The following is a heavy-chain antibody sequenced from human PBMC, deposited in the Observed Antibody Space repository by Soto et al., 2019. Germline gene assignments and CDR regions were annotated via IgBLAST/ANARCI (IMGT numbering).Heavy chain of an antibody. CDR1: TFSMYS. D-gene: IGHD1-26*01. Sequence: EVQVVESGGGLVKPGGSLRLSCNFTFSMYSMNWARQAPGKGLEWVASISSGSAFIKYADSVKGRFSISRDNAKNSVSLQMNSLRAEDTAMYYCTRDQGGSYDSWFDPWGRGTLVTVSS. V-gene: IGHV3-21*01. CDR3: TRDQGGSYDSWFDP. J-gene: IGHJ5*02. CDR2: ISSGSAFI.